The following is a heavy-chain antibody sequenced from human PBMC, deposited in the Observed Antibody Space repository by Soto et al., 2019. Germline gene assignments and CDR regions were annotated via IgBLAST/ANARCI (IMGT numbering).Heavy chain of an antibody. CDR2: IYWDDDK. CDR1: GFSLSTSGVG. J-gene: IGHJ5*02. CDR3: AHSRTYYVFGGGYSGSPRVAWCAP. Sequence: QITLKESGPTLVKPTQTLTLTCTFSGFSLSTSGVGVGWIRQPPGKALEWLALIYWDDDKRYSPSLKTRLTITKDTSKNRVFLTMTNMAPVETATYSCAHSRTYYVFGGGYSGSPRVAWCAPGGQGPLVPVSS. D-gene: IGHD3-3*01. V-gene: IGHV2-5*02.